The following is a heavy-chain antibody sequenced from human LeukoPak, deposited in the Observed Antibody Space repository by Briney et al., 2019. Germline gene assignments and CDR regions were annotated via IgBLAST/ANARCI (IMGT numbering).Heavy chain of an antibody. J-gene: IGHJ4*02. D-gene: IGHD3-22*01. CDR2: IYTSGST. CDR1: GGSIGSYY. Sequence: SETLSLTCTVSGGSIGSYYWSWIRQPAGKGLEWIGRIYTSGSTNYNPSLKSRVTMSVDTSKNQFSLKLSSVTAADTAVYYCAGSRYYDSSGYYYAERAFDYWGQGTLVTVSS. CDR3: AGSRYYDSSGYYYAERAFDY. V-gene: IGHV4-4*07.